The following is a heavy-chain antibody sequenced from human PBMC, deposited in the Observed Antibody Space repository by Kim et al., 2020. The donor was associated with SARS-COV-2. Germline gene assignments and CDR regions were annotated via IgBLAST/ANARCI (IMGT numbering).Heavy chain of an antibody. J-gene: IGHJ6*02. V-gene: IGHV4-4*07. D-gene: IGHD6-13*01. CDR2: IYTSGST. CDR1: GGSISSYY. Sequence: SETLSLTCTVSGGSISSYYWSWIRQPAGKGLEWIGRIYTSGSTNYNPSLKSRVTMSVDTSKNQFSLKLSSVTAADTAVYYCARDRGGYSSSWYSGYYYYYGMDVWGQGTTVTVSS. CDR3: ARDRGGYSSSWYSGYYYYYGMDV.